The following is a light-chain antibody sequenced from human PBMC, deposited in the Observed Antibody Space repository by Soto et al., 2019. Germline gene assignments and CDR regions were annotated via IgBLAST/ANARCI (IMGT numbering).Light chain of an antibody. Sequence: EIVLTQSPGTLSLSPGERATLSCRASQSVSSSYLAWYQQKPGQAPRLLIYGASSRSTGIPDRFSGSGSGTDFTLTISRLEPEAFAVYYCHRYGSSPYTFGQGTKLEIK. CDR2: GAS. V-gene: IGKV3-20*01. CDR3: HRYGSSPYT. J-gene: IGKJ2*01. CDR1: QSVSSSY.